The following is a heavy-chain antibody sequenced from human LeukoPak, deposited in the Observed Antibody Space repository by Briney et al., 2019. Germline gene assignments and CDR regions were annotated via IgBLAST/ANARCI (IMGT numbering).Heavy chain of an antibody. CDR3: ARENWDIEAIPMDV. J-gene: IGHJ6*04. CDR1: GFSFSASS. Sequence: GGSLRLSCTASGFSFSASSMNWVRQVPGKGLEGIAYICSTSSAIYYAASVGGRFILSRDNAKNSLSLQMNSMTAEDTAVYYCARENWDIEAIPMDVWGKGTTVTVSS. CDR2: ICSTSSAI. D-gene: IGHD2-15*01. V-gene: IGHV3-48*04.